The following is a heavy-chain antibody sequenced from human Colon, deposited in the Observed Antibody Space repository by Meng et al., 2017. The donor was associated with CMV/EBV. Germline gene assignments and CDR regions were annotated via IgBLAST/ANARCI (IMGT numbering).Heavy chain of an antibody. CDR2: IFPGDSDT. Sequence: GGSLRLSCKGSGYDFTTYWIDWVRQMPGQGLEWMGVIFPGDSDTRYSPSFEGQVTISADKSTDTAYLHLKTLKASDSAMYFCARLHRPSRNSGTGYFDYWGQGTLVTVSS. CDR3: ARLHRPSRNSGTGYFDY. CDR1: GYDFTTYW. D-gene: IGHD1-1*01. J-gene: IGHJ4*02. V-gene: IGHV5-51*01.